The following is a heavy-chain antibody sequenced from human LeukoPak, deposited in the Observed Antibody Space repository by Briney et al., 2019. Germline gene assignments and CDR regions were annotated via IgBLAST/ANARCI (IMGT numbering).Heavy chain of an antibody. D-gene: IGHD3-22*01. CDR2: IIPIFGTA. CDR3: ARVRDYYDSSGYYSGFDY. V-gene: IGHV1-69*13. J-gene: IGHJ4*02. Sequence: SVKVSCKASGYTFTSYAISWVRQAPGQGLEWMGGIIPIFGTANYAQKFQGRVTITADESTSTAYMELSSLRSEDTAVYYCARVRDYYDSSGYYSGFDYWGQGTLVTVSS. CDR1: GYTFTSYA.